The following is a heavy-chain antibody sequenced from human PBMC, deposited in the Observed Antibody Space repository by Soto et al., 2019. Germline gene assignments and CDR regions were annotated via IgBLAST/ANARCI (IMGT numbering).Heavy chain of an antibody. V-gene: IGHV3-30-3*01. Sequence: QVQLVESGGGVVQPGRSLRLSCAASGFTFSSYAMHWVRQAPGKGLEWVAVISYDGSNKYYADSVKGRFTISRDNSKNTLYLQMNSLRAEDTAVYYCARESDQLASPNYYYYYGMDVWGQGTTVTVSS. CDR1: GFTFSSYA. J-gene: IGHJ6*02. CDR2: ISYDGSNK. D-gene: IGHD6-6*01. CDR3: ARESDQLASPNYYYYYGMDV.